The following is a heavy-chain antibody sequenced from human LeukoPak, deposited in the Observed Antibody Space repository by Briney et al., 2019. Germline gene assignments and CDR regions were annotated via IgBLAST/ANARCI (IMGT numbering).Heavy chain of an antibody. D-gene: IGHD2-21*02. CDR2: ISSNGVST. CDR3: VRSGGDSPTRYYFDY. Sequence: GGSLRLSCSASGFTFGTCAMHWVRRAPGKGLEFVSGISSNGVSTYYADSVKGRFTISRDNSKNTLYLQMSSLRAEDTAVYYCVRSGGDSPTRYYFDYWGQGTLVTVSS. J-gene: IGHJ4*02. CDR1: GFTFGTCA. V-gene: IGHV3-64D*06.